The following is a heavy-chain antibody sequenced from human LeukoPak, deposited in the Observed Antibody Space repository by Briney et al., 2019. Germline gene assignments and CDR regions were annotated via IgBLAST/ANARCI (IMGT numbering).Heavy chain of an antibody. V-gene: IGHV5-51*01. CDR3: AKLPYYYDSTRYGPFDI. CDR2: IYPGDSDT. J-gene: IGHJ3*02. CDR1: GYSFSNYW. Sequence: GESLKISCTASGYSFSNYWIGWVRQTPEKGLEWMGIIYPGDSDTRFSPSFQGQVTLSADKSINTAYLQLSSLKASDTAMYYCAKLPYYYDSTRYGPFDIWCQGTMVTVSS. D-gene: IGHD3-22*01.